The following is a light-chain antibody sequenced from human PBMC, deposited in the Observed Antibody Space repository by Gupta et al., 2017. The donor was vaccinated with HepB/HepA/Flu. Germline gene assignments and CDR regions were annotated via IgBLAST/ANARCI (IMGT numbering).Light chain of an antibody. CDR1: QSVSSY. J-gene: IGKJ2*01. CDR2: DAS. Sequence: EIVLTQSPATLSLSPGDRATLSCRASQSVSSYLAWYQQKPGQPPRLLIYDASNRATGIPARFSGSGSGTEFALTISSLEPEDFAVYYCRHRSNWPKTFGQGTKVEIK. CDR3: RHRSNWPKT. V-gene: IGKV3-11*01.